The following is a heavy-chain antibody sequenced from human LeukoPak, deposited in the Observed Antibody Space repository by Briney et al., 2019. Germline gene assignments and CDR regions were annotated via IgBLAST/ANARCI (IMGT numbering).Heavy chain of an antibody. V-gene: IGHV3-23*01. CDR2: ITATGDTA. J-gene: IGHJ4*02. CDR3: AGDRNSDWYSPLDY. Sequence: GGSLRLSCVASGFAFTKCAMSWIRQAPGKGLEWVAVITATGDTAYYADSVKGRFTISRDNSRNTVYMQMDSLRAEDTAIYYCAGDRNSDWYSPLDYWGQGSQVTVSP. D-gene: IGHD6-19*01. CDR1: GFAFTKCA.